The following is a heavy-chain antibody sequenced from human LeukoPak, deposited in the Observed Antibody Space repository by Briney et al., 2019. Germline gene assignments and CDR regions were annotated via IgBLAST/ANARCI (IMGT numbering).Heavy chain of an antibody. D-gene: IGHD3-10*01. CDR3: ARSFPRFRGVLGWFDP. CDR2: IYPGDSDT. J-gene: IGHJ5*02. Sequence: GESLEISCKGSGYSFTSYWIGWVRQMPGKGLEWMGIIYPGDSDTRYSPSFQGQVTISADKSISTAYLQWSSLKASDTAMYYCARSFPRFRGVLGWFDPWGQGTLVTVSS. V-gene: IGHV5-51*01. CDR1: GYSFTSYW.